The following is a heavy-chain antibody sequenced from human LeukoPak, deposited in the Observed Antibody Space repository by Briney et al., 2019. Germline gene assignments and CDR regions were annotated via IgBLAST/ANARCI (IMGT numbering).Heavy chain of an antibody. J-gene: IGHJ4*02. D-gene: IGHD3-22*01. CDR1: GITLSNYG. Sequence: GGSLRLSCAVSGITLSNYGMSWVRQAPGKGLEWVAYINGGGSRMLYADSVKGRFTISRDDAKNSLYLQMNSLRTEDTGVYSCARESDSGGYRFDYWGQGSLVTVSS. CDR2: INGGGSRM. V-gene: IGHV3-48*04. CDR3: ARESDSGGYRFDY.